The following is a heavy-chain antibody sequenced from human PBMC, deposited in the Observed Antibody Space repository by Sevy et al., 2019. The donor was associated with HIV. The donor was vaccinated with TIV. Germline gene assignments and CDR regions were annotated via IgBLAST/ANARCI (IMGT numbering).Heavy chain of an antibody. CDR1: GGSISSSSYY. CDR2: IYYSGST. Sequence: SETLSLTCTVSGGSISSSSYYWGWIRQPPGKGLEWIGSIYYSGSTYYNPSLKSRVTISVDTSKNQFSLKLGSVTAADTAVYYCAGHPYDYIWGSYLYFDYWGQGTLVTVSS. D-gene: IGHD3-16*02. J-gene: IGHJ4*02. V-gene: IGHV4-39*01. CDR3: AGHPYDYIWGSYLYFDY.